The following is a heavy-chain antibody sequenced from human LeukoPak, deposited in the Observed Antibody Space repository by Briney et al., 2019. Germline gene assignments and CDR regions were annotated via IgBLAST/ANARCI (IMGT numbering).Heavy chain of an antibody. CDR1: GYTFTTYG. Sequence: ASVKVSCKTSGYTFTTYGITWVRQAPGQGLEWMGWISAYNGNTAYAQKFQGRVTVTTDTSTRTASMDLRSLRSEDTAVYYCARVRGVGATNFDYWGQGTLVTVSS. CDR2: ISAYNGNT. CDR3: ARVRGVGATNFDY. J-gene: IGHJ4*02. D-gene: IGHD1-26*01. V-gene: IGHV1-18*04.